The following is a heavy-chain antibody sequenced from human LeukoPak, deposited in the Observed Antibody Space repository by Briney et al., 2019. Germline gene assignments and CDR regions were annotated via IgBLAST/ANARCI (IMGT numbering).Heavy chain of an antibody. CDR3: ARDGRYSGYDLFDYYYYGMDV. V-gene: IGHV3-33*01. J-gene: IGHJ6*02. CDR1: GFTFSSYG. CDR2: IWYDGSNK. Sequence: GRSLRLSCAASGFTFSSYGMHWVRQAPGKGLEWVAVIWYDGSNKYYADSVKGRFTISRDNSKNTLYLQMNSLRAEDTAVYYCARDGRYSGYDLFDYYYYGMDVWGQGTTVTVSS. D-gene: IGHD5-12*01.